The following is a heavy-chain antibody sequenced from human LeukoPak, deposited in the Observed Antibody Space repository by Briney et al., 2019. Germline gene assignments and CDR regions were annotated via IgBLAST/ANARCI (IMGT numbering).Heavy chain of an antibody. V-gene: IGHV3-48*01. D-gene: IGHD2-15*01. CDR1: GFTFSSYS. Sequence: GGSLRLSCAASGFTFSSYSMNWVRQAPGKGLEWVSYISSSSSTIYYADSVKGRFTISRDNAKNSLYLQMNSLRAEDTAVYYCARGGPSRVFDYWGQGTLVTVPS. J-gene: IGHJ4*02. CDR3: ARGGPSRVFDY. CDR2: ISSSSSTI.